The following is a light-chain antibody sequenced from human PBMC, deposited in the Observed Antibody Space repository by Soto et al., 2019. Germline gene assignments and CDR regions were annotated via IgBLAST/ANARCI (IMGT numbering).Light chain of an antibody. CDR2: SNN. V-gene: IGLV1-44*01. CDR3: EAWDDSLNGPV. J-gene: IGLJ2*01. Sequence: QSVLTQPPSASGTPGQRVTISCSGSSSNIGRNTVNWYQQFPGTAPKLLMYSNNQRPSGVPDRFSGSKSGTSASLAISGLQSEDEADYYCEAWDDSLNGPVFGGGTKLTVL. CDR1: SSNIGRNT.